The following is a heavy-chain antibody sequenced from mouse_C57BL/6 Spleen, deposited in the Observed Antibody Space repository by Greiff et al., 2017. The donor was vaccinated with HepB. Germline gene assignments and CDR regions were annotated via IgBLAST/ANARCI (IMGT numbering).Heavy chain of an antibody. CDR2: IYIGNGYT. CDR1: GYTFTSYG. Sequence: VHVKQSGAELVRPGSSVKMSCKTSGYTFTSYGINWVKQRPGQGLEWIGYIYIGNGYTEYNEKFKGKATLTSDTSSSTAYMQLSSLTSEDSAIYFCARSGYGNYVNLYFDVWGTGTTVTVSS. CDR3: ARSGYGNYVNLYFDV. J-gene: IGHJ1*03. V-gene: IGHV1-58*01. D-gene: IGHD2-10*02.